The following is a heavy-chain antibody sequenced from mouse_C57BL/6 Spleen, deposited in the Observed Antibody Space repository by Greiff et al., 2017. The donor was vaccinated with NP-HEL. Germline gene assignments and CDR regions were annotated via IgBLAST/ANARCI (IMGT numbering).Heavy chain of an antibody. CDR2: IHPNSGST. V-gene: IGHV1-64*01. Sequence: VQLQQPGAELVKPGASVKLSCKASGYTFTSYWMHWVKQRPGQGLERIGMIHPNSGSTNYNEKFKSKATLTVDKSSSTAYMQLSSLTSEDSAVYYCARSEDSYFDYWGKGTTLTVSS. J-gene: IGHJ2*01. CDR3: ARSEDSYFDY. CDR1: GYTFTSYW.